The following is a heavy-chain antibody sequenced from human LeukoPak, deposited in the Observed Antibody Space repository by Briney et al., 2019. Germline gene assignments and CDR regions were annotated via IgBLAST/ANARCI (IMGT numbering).Heavy chain of an antibody. J-gene: IGHJ6*02. CDR1: GSMYNYY. Sequence: SETLSLTCTVSGSMYNYYWSWIRQPPGKGLEWIGYIYYSGSTNYNPSLKSRVTISVDTSKNQFSLKLSSVTAADTAVYYCARERGYSYGARYYYGMDVWGQGTTVTVSS. V-gene: IGHV4-59*01. D-gene: IGHD5-18*01. CDR3: ARERGYSYGARYYYGMDV. CDR2: IYYSGST.